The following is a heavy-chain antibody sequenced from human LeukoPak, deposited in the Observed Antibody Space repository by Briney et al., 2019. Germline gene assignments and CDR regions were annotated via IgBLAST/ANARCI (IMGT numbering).Heavy chain of an antibody. CDR1: EFTYSRYG. Sequence: PGGSLRLSCVASEFTYSRYGMNWVRQGPGKGLGRVAVISYDGSHTSYIDSVKGRFTISRDNSKNTLFLQMHSLRTEDTAVYFCAKDILSWSSGYPENVGFDYWGQGTLVTVSS. D-gene: IGHD3-22*01. CDR2: ISYDGSHT. V-gene: IGHV3-30*18. J-gene: IGHJ4*02. CDR3: AKDILSWSSGYPENVGFDY.